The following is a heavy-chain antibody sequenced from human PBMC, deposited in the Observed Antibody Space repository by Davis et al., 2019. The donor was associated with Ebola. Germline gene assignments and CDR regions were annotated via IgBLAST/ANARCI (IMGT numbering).Heavy chain of an antibody. CDR1: GYTFTAYY. Sequence: ASVKVSCKASGYTFTAYYMHWVRQAPGQGLEWMGIMNPSGGSTRYAQAFQGRVTMTRDTSTSTVYMDLSSLRSEDTALYYCTTPGGQDSGYDVFDIWGQGTMVTVSS. CDR2: MNPSGGST. V-gene: IGHV1-46*03. D-gene: IGHD5-12*01. J-gene: IGHJ3*02. CDR3: TTPGGQDSGYDVFDI.